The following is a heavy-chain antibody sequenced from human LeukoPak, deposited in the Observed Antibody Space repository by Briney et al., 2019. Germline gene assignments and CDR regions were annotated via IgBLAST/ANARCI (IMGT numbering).Heavy chain of an antibody. J-gene: IGHJ4*02. CDR1: GFTFSSYE. Sequence: GGSLRLSCAASGFTFSSYEMNWVRQAPGKGLDWVSYINSPSTNIFYSDSVKGRFTVSRDNAKSSLYLQMNSLRAEDTAVYYCAKVHVAVAGDFDYWGQGTLVTVSS. D-gene: IGHD6-19*01. CDR3: AKVHVAVAGDFDY. CDR2: INSPSTNI. V-gene: IGHV3-48*03.